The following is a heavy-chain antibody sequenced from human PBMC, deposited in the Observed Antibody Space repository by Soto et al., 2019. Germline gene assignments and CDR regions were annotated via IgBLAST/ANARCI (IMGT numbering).Heavy chain of an antibody. Sequence: GGSLRLSCAASGFTFSSYWMSWVRQAPGKGLEWVANIKQDGSEKYYVDSVKGRFTISRDNAKNSLYLQMNSLRAEDTAVYYCAREAKGPDYYYYGMDVWGQATTVTVSS. CDR1: GFTFSSYW. J-gene: IGHJ6*02. V-gene: IGHV3-7*05. CDR3: AREAKGPDYYYYGMDV. CDR2: IKQDGSEK.